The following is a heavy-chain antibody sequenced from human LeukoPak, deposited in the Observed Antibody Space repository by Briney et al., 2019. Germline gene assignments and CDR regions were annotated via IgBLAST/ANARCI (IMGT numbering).Heavy chain of an antibody. Sequence: TSETLSLTCTVSGGSISSYYWSWIRQPPGKGLEWIGYIHYSGSTNNNPSLKSRVTISVDTSKNQFSLKLSSVTAADTAVYYCARVTYFYYIDVWGKGTTVTVSS. CDR2: IHYSGST. J-gene: IGHJ6*03. CDR3: ARVTYFYYIDV. V-gene: IGHV4-59*08. D-gene: IGHD2-21*02. CDR1: GGSISSYY.